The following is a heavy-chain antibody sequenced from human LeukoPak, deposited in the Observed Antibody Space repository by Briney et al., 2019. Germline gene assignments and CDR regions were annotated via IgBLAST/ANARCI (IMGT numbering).Heavy chain of an antibody. V-gene: IGHV3-66*02. J-gene: IGHJ6*03. CDR2: IYSGGST. CDR3: AREKGSITIFGVVSYMDV. Sequence: GGSPRLSCAASGFTVSSNYMSWVRQAPGKGLEWVSVIYSGGSTYYADSVKGRFTISRDNSKNTLYLQMNSLRAEDTAVYYCAREKGSITIFGVVSYMDVWGKGTTVTVSS. CDR1: GFTVSSNY. D-gene: IGHD3-3*01.